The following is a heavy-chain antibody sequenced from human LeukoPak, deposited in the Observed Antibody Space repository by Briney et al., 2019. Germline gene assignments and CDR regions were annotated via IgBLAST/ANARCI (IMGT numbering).Heavy chain of an antibody. CDR2: IFHTGST. J-gene: IGHJ3*02. D-gene: IGHD3-9*01. V-gene: IGHV4-4*02. CDR3: ARDVFPYYGLLPGPNEAFDI. Sequence: SGTLSLTCTVSGDSISSNYWWTWVRQPPGKGLEWIGEIFHTGSTNYNPSLKSRVTISVDKSTNLFSLNLTSVSAADTAVYYCARDVFPYYGLLPGPNEAFDIWAKGQGSPSLQ. CDR1: GDSISSNYW.